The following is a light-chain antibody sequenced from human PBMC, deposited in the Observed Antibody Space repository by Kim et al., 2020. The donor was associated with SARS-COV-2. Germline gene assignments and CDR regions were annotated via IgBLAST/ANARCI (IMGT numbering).Light chain of an antibody. CDR3: SSYTSSSTLANWV. V-gene: IGLV2-14*03. Sequence: ITISCTGTSSDVGGYNYVSWYQQHPGKAPKLMIYDVSNRPSGVSNRFSGSKSGNTASLTISGLQAEDEADYYCSSYTSSSTLANWVFGGGTQLTVL. J-gene: IGLJ3*02. CDR1: SSDVGGYNY. CDR2: DVS.